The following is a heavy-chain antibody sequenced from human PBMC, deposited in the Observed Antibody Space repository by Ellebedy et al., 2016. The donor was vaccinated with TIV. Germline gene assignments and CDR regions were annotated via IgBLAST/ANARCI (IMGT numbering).Heavy chain of an antibody. Sequence: GESLKISCAASGFTFSSYGMHWVRQAPGKGLAWVAVIWYDGSNKYYEDSVKGRFTISRDNSQNTLSLQMNSLRAEDTAVYYWARGGPGSSSPHDYWGQGTLVTVSS. D-gene: IGHD2-2*01. J-gene: IGHJ4*02. V-gene: IGHV3-33*01. CDR3: ARGGPGSSSPHDY. CDR2: IWYDGSNK. CDR1: GFTFSSYG.